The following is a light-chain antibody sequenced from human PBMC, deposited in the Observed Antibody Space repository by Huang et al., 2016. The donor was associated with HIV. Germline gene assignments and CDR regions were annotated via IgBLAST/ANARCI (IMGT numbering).Light chain of an antibody. J-gene: IGKJ4*01. V-gene: IGKV1-39*01. CDR1: QSVETY. Sequence: DIQMTQSPSSLSASVGDRVTITCRASQSVETYLHWYQQKSGEAPKVLIYDASSLQIGVPSRFSGGGSGTDVTLTISSLQPEDFATYHCQQSYKTPVTFGGGTKVEIK. CDR2: DAS. CDR3: QQSYKTPVT.